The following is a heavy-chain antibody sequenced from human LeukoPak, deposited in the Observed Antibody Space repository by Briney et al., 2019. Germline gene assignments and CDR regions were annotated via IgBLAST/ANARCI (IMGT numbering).Heavy chain of an antibody. Sequence: TGGSLRLSCSASGFTFSRDYMSWVRQAPGKGLECVAKIKPDGSEKFYVESVRGRFTISRDNSKNSLYLHLNSLRDEDTAVYYCAREIWWRFEHWGQGRLVTVSS. D-gene: IGHD5-12*01. CDR1: GFTFSRDY. CDR3: AREIWWRFEH. J-gene: IGHJ1*01. CDR2: IKPDGSEK. V-gene: IGHV3-7*01.